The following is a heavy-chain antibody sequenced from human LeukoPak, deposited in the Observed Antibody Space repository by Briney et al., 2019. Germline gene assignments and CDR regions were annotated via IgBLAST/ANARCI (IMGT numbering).Heavy chain of an antibody. CDR2: MNPNSGNT. CDR1: GYTFTSYD. CDR3: ARFYSSGWDIDY. V-gene: IGHV1-8*01. Sequence: ASVKVSCKASGYTFTSYDINWVRQATGQGLEWMGWMNPNSGNTGYAQKLQGRVTMTTDTSTSTAYMELRSLRSDDTAVYYRARFYSSGWDIDYWGQGTLVTVSS. J-gene: IGHJ4*02. D-gene: IGHD6-19*01.